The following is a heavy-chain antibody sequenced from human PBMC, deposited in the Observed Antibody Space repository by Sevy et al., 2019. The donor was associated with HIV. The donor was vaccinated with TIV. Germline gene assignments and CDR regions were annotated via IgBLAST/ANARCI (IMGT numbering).Heavy chain of an antibody. D-gene: IGHD2-15*01. V-gene: IGHV3-30*02. J-gene: IGHJ6*02. Sequence: GGSLRLSCAASGFTFSSHGMHWVRQAPGKGLEWVAFIRYDGSNKSYADSVKGRFTISRDNSKNTLYLQMNSLRAEDTAEQSWAKGSPPRGPEHSGGLDFWGQGTTVTVSS. CDR1: GFTFSSHG. CDR3: AKGSPPRGPEHSGGLDF. CDR2: IRYDGSNK.